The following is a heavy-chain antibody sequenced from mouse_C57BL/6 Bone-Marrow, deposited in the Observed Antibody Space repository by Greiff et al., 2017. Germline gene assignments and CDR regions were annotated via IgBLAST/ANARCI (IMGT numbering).Heavy chain of an antibody. CDR2: IRSKSNNYAT. V-gene: IGHV10-1*01. D-gene: IGHD2-5*01. Sequence: EVKLVESGGGLVQPKGPLKLSCAASGFSFNTYAMNWVRQAPGKGLEWVARIRSKSNNYATYYADSVKDRFTISRDDSESMLYLQMNNLKTEDTAMYYCVRLYSNYNYAMDYWGQGTSVTVSS. CDR1: GFSFNTYA. CDR3: VRLYSNYNYAMDY. J-gene: IGHJ4*01.